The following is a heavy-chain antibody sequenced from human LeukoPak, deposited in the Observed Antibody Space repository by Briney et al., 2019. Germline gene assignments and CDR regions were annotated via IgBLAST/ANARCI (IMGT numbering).Heavy chain of an antibody. J-gene: IGHJ4*02. V-gene: IGHV3-30*18. Sequence: GGSLRLSCAASGFTFSSYGMHWVRQAPGKGLEWVAVISYDGSNKYYADSVKGRFTISRDNSKNTLYLQMNSLRAEDTAVYYCAKEAGTYSSSWMFDYWGQGTLVTVSS. CDR1: GFTFSSYG. D-gene: IGHD6-13*01. CDR3: AKEAGTYSSSWMFDY. CDR2: ISYDGSNK.